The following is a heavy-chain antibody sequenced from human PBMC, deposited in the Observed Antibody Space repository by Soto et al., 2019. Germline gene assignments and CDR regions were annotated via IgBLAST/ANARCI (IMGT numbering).Heavy chain of an antibody. V-gene: IGHV3-73*02. D-gene: IGHD4-17*01. CDR1: GFTFSGSA. J-gene: IGHJ6*02. CDR3: TRLRYYGDYQFYYYGMDV. CDR2: IRSKANSYAT. Sequence: EVQLVESGGGLVQPGGSLKLSWAASGFTFSGSAMHWVRQASGKGLEWVGRIRSKANSYATAYAASVKGRFTISRDDSKNTAYLHMNSLKTEDTAVYYCTRLRYYGDYQFYYYGMDVLGQGTTVTVSS.